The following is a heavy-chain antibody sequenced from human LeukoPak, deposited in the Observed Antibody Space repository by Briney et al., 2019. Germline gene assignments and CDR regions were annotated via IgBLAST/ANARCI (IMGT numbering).Heavy chain of an antibody. Sequence: ASVKVSCKVSGYTLTELSMRWVRQAPGKGLEWMGGFDPEDGETIYAQKFQGRVTMTEDTSTDTAYMELSSLRSEDTAVYYCATAPIVVVVAATFDYWGQGTLVTVSS. CDR1: GYTLTELS. V-gene: IGHV1-24*01. J-gene: IGHJ4*02. D-gene: IGHD2-15*01. CDR3: ATAPIVVVVAATFDY. CDR2: FDPEDGET.